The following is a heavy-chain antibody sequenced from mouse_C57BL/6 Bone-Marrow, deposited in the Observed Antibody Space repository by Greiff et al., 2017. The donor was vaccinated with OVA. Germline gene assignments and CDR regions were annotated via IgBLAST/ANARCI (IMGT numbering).Heavy chain of an antibody. D-gene: IGHD2-12*01. J-gene: IGHJ3*01. Sequence: VQLQQPGAELVMPGASVKLSCKASGYTFTSYWMHWVKQRPGQGLEWIGEIDPSDSYTNYNQKFKGKSTLTVDKSSSTAYMKLSSLTSEDSAVYYGARELSRGVAYWGQGTLVTVSA. V-gene: IGHV1-69*01. CDR1: GYTFTSYW. CDR3: ARELSRGVAY. CDR2: IDPSDSYT.